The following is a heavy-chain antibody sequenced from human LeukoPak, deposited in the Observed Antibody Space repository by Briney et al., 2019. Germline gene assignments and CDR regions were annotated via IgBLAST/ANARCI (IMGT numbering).Heavy chain of an antibody. D-gene: IGHD5-12*01. CDR3: ARVGYGGYGVLDY. Sequence: SETLSLTCAVYGGSFSGYYWSWIRQPPGKGLEWIGEINHSGSTNYNPSLKSRVTMSVDTSKNQFSLRLNSVTAADTAVYCCARVGYGGYGVLDYWGQGTLVTISS. J-gene: IGHJ4*02. CDR1: GGSFSGYY. CDR2: INHSGST. V-gene: IGHV4-34*01.